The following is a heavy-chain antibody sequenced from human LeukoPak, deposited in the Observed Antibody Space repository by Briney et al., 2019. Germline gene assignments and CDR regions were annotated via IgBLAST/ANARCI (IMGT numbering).Heavy chain of an antibody. CDR3: ARGTAVVTYYYGMDV. CDR2: IIPIFGTA. D-gene: IGHD5-18*01. CDR1: GGTFSSYA. Sequence: GASVKVSCKASGGTFSSYAISWVRQAPGQGLEWMGGIIPIFGTANYAQKFQGRVTITADKSTSTAYMELSSLRSEDTAVYYCARGTAVVTYYYGMDVWGKGTTVTVSS. J-gene: IGHJ6*04. V-gene: IGHV1-69*06.